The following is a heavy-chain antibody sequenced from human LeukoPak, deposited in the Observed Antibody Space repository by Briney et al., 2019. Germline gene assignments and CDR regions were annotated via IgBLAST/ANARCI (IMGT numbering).Heavy chain of an antibody. J-gene: IGHJ4*02. Sequence: ASVTVSCKASGGTFSSYAISWVRQAPGQGLEWMGGIIPIFGTANYAQKFQGKVTITTDESTSTAYMELSSLKSEDTAVYYCAINSAGTFDYWGQGTLVTVSS. CDR1: GGTFSSYA. V-gene: IGHV1-69*05. CDR2: IIPIFGTA. D-gene: IGHD2-21*01. CDR3: AINSAGTFDY.